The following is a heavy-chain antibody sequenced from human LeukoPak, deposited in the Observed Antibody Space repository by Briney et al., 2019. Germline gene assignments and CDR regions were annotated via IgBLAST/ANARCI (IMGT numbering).Heavy chain of an antibody. CDR1: GFTFSSYE. D-gene: IGHD1-26*01. CDR3: ARLLVGAPWD. CDR2: ISSSGSTI. Sequence: PGGSLRLSCAASGFTFSSYEMNWVRQAPGKGLEWVSYISSSGSTIYYADSVKGRFTISRDNAKNSLYLQMNSLRAEDTAVYYCARLLVGAPWDWGQGTLVTVSP. V-gene: IGHV3-48*03. J-gene: IGHJ4*02.